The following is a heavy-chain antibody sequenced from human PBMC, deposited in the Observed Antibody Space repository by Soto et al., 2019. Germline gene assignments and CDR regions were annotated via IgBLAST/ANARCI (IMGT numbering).Heavy chain of an antibody. D-gene: IGHD3-22*01. CDR3: AKSRGSGFYSYYYAMDV. Sequence: PGESLKISCKGSGYSFTSYWIGWVRQMPGKGLEWMGIIYPGDSDTRYSPSFQGQVTISADKSISTAYLQWSSLKASDTAMYYCAKSRGSGFYSYYYAMDVWGQGTTVTVSS. CDR1: GYSFTSYW. J-gene: IGHJ6*02. CDR2: IYPGDSDT. V-gene: IGHV5-51*01.